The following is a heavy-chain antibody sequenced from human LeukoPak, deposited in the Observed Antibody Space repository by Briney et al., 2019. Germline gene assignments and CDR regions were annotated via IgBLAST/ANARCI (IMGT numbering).Heavy chain of an antibody. V-gene: IGHV4-39*07. Sequence: SETLSLTCTVSGGSISRSSYYWGWIRQPPGKGLEWIGSIAYSGTTYYNPSLKSRVTISVDTSKNQFSLKLSSVPAAGTAVYYCARAVVVPAAMLLQRGVYYMDVWGKGTTVTVSS. CDR1: GGSISRSSYY. J-gene: IGHJ6*03. D-gene: IGHD2-2*01. CDR3: ARAVVVPAAMLLQRGVYYMDV. CDR2: IAYSGTT.